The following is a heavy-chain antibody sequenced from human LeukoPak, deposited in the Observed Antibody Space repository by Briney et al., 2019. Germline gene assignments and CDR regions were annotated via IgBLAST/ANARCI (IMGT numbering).Heavy chain of an antibody. Sequence: ASVKVSCKASGYTFTSYDINWVRQATGQGLEWMGWMNPNSGNTGYAQKFQGRVTITRNTSISTAYMELSSLRSEDTAVYYCAREWQQLVPVIDPWGQGTLVTVSS. CDR3: AREWQQLVPVIDP. D-gene: IGHD6-13*01. CDR2: MNPNSGNT. V-gene: IGHV1-8*03. CDR1: GYTFTSYD. J-gene: IGHJ5*02.